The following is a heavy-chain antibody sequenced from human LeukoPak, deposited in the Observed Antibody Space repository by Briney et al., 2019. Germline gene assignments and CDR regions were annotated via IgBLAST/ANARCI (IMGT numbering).Heavy chain of an antibody. CDR3: ARGDIAARQSFYMDV. CDR2: IYHSGGT. J-gene: IGHJ6*03. Sequence: PSETLSLTCTVSGGSISSSNWWSWVRQPPGKGLEWIGEIYHSGGTNYNPSLKSRVTISVDKSKNHFSLKLSSVTAADTAVYYCARGDIAARQSFYMDVWGKGTTVTVSS. V-gene: IGHV4-4*02. D-gene: IGHD6-6*01. CDR1: GGSISSSNW.